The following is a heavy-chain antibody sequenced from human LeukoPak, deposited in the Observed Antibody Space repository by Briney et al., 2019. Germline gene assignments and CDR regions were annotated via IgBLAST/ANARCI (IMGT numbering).Heavy chain of an antibody. J-gene: IGHJ4*02. CDR3: ARARGGYDFDY. Sequence: GGSLRLSCAASRFTFSSYWMSWVRQAPGKGLEWVANIKQDGSEKYYVDSVKGRFTISRDNAKNSLYLQLNSLRAEDTAVYYCARARGGYDFDYWGQGTLVTASS. D-gene: IGHD5-12*01. CDR1: RFTFSSYW. V-gene: IGHV3-7*03. CDR2: IKQDGSEK.